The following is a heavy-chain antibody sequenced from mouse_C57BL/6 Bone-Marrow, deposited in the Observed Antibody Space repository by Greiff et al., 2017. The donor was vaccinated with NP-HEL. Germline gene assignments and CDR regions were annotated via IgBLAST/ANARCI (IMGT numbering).Heavy chain of an antibody. CDR1: GFTFSDYY. CDR3: ARALPPSYYAMDY. V-gene: IGHV5-16*01. Sequence: EVKLMESEGGLVQPGSSMKLSCTASGFTFSDYYMAWVRQVPEKGLEWVANINYDGSSTYYLDSLKSRFIISRDNAKNILYLQMSSLKSEDTATYYCARALPPSYYAMDYWGQGTSVTVSS. J-gene: IGHJ4*01. CDR2: INYDGSST. D-gene: IGHD5-5*01.